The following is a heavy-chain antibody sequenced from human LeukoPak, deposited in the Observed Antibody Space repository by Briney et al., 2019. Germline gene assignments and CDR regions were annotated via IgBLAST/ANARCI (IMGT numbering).Heavy chain of an antibody. V-gene: IGHV1-69*01. CDR3: ATEGKVVVAATRGAFDI. CDR1: GGTFRSYA. J-gene: IGHJ3*02. CDR2: IIPLFRAS. D-gene: IGHD2-15*01. Sequence: GASVKVSCKASGGTFRSYAVSWVRLAPGQGLEWMGGIIPLFRASIYAQKFQGRVTITADESTSTAYMELSSLRSEDTAVYYCATEGKVVVAATRGAFDIWGQGTMVTVSS.